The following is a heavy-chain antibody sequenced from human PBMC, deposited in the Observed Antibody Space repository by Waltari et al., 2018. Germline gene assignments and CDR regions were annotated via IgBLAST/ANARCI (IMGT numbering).Heavy chain of an antibody. CDR2: VNRSGRT. CDR3: ARDRGRGIYLDS. J-gene: IGHJ4*02. V-gene: IGHV4-4*02. CDR1: GHSMSSTDW. D-gene: IGHD1-1*01. Sequence: QLQESGPGLAKPSGTLSLTCAVSGHSMSSTDWWSWVRQSPGKGLEWIGQVNRSGRTNYNPSFASRVSISIDTSTNHCSLKVTSATAADTAVYFCARDRGRGIYLDSWGQGTLVTVSP.